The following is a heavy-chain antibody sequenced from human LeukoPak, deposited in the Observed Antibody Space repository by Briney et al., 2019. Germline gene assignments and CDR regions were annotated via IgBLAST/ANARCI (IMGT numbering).Heavy chain of an antibody. Sequence: GASVKVSCKASGYTFTGYYMHWVRQAPGQGLEWMGWINPNSGGTNYAQKFQGRVTMTRDTSISTAYMELSRLRSDDTAVYYCARGAYVGARPNGPFDYWGQGTLVTVSS. V-gene: IGHV1-2*02. CDR1: GYTFTGYY. CDR3: ARGAYVGARPNGPFDY. CDR2: INPNSGGT. D-gene: IGHD6-6*01. J-gene: IGHJ4*02.